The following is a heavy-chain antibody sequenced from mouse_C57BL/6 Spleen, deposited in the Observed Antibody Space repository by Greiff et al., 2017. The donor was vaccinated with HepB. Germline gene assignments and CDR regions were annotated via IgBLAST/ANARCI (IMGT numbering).Heavy chain of an antibody. Sequence: EVKLVESGGGLVQPGESLKLSCESNEYEFPSHDMSWVRKTPEKRLELVAAINSDGGSTYYPDTMERRFIISRDNTKKNLYLQMSSLRSDDTALYYCARQGNSSYAIDYWGQGTSVTVSS. CDR2: INSDGGST. V-gene: IGHV5-2*01. CDR3: ARQGNSSYAIDY. CDR1: EYEFPSHD. J-gene: IGHJ4*01.